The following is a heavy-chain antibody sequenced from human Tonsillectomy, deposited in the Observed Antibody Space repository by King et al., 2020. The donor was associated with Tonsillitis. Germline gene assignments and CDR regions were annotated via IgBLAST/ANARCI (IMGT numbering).Heavy chain of an antibody. CDR3: ARVDYYGSASTNYFDY. CDR1: GGSFSGYY. CDR2: INHSGST. Sequence: VQLQQWGAGLLKPSETLSLTCAVYGGSFSGYYWSWIRQPPGKGLEWIGEINHSGSTNYNPSLKSRVTISVDTSKNQFSLKLSSVTAADTAVYYCARVDYYGSASTNYFDYWGQGTLVTVSS. D-gene: IGHD3-10*01. V-gene: IGHV4-34*01. J-gene: IGHJ4*02.